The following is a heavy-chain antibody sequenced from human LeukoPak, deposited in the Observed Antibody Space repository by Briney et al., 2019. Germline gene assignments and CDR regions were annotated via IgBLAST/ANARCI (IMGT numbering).Heavy chain of an antibody. CDR1: GFTFSGYS. D-gene: IGHD1-26*01. J-gene: IGHJ4*02. CDR2: FGTRSTSV. V-gene: IGHV3-21*04. CDR3: ARESGSYLQ. Sequence: GGSLRLSCTASGFTFSGYSMNWIRQAPGKGLEWVSSFGTRSTSVYHAGSVKGRFAISRDKSKNTLYLQMTFLNVEDTAVYYCARESGSYLQWGQGTLVTVSS.